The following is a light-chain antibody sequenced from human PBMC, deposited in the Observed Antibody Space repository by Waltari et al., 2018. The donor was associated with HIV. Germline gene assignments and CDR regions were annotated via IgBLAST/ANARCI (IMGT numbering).Light chain of an antibody. CDR3: QQANNFPLT. V-gene: IGKV1-12*01. CDR2: AAS. Sequence: DIQMTQSPSSVSASVGDRVTITCRASQDINNWLVWYQQKPGKAPKVLVYAASTLQSGVPSRFSGSGSGTDFTLTITSLQPEDFATYYCQQANNFPLTFGQGTNLEIK. CDR1: QDINNW. J-gene: IGKJ2*01.